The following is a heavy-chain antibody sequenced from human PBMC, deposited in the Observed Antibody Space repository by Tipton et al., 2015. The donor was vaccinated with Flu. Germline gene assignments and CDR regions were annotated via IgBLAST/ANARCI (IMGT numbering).Heavy chain of an antibody. Sequence: QLVQSGAEVKKPGASVKVSCKASGYTFTSYGISWVRQAPGQGLAWMGWISAYNGNTNYAQKLQGRVTMTTDTSTSTAYMELRSLRSDDTAVYYCARERGTIFGVVIIPNYYYYYGMDVWGQGTTVTVSS. D-gene: IGHD3-3*01. J-gene: IGHJ6*02. CDR1: GYTFTSYG. CDR3: ARERGTIFGVVIIPNYYYYYGMDV. CDR2: ISAYNGNT. V-gene: IGHV1-18*01.